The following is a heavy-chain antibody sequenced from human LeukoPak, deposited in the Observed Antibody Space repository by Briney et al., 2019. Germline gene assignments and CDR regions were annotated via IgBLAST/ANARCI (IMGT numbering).Heavy chain of an antibody. J-gene: IGHJ4*02. CDR2: IYPGDSDT. CDR3: ARHAPLVRGVIYYFDH. V-gene: IGHV5-51*01. CDR1: GYSVTSYW. D-gene: IGHD3-10*01. Sequence: GESLKISRKGTGYSVTSYWIGWVRQMPGKGLEWRAIIYPGDSDTRYSPSFQGKVTISADKSISTAYRQWSSLKASDTAMYYCARHAPLVRGVIYYFDHWGQGTLVTVSS.